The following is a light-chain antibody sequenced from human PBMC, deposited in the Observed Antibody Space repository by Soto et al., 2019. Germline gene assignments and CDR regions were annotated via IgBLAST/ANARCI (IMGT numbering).Light chain of an antibody. CDR2: DAS. Sequence: DIQMTQSPCSLSASVGDRVTITCQTSQDSSNYLNWYQQKPGKAPKLLIYDASNLETGVPSRFSGSGSGTDFTFTISSLQPEDIATYYCQQYDNLPLTFGGGTKVDIK. J-gene: IGKJ4*01. CDR1: QDSSNY. CDR3: QQYDNLPLT. V-gene: IGKV1-33*01.